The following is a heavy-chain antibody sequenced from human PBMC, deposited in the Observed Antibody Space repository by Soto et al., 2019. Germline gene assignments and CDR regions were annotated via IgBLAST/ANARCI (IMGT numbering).Heavy chain of an antibody. D-gene: IGHD3-16*02. CDR3: ARALSAGVIAAFDY. CDR2: INPNSGGT. CDR1: GYTFTVYY. J-gene: IGHJ4*02. Sequence: GASVKVSCKASGYTFTVYYMHWVRQAPGQGLEWMGWINPNSGGTNYAQKFQGWVTMTRDKSINTAYLQWSSLKASDTAMYYRARALSAGVIAAFDYWAQGTLVTVSP. V-gene: IGHV1-2*04.